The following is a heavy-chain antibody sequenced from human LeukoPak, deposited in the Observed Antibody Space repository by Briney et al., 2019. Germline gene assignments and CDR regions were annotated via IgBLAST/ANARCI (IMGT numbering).Heavy chain of an antibody. V-gene: IGHV4-34*01. CDR2: INHSGST. CDR3: ARGHRYYDFWSGYYTGAEYNWFDP. CDR1: GGFFSGYY. Sequence: PSETLSLTCAVYGGFFSGYYWSWIHQPPGKGLEWIGEINHSGSTNYNPSLKSRVTISVDTSKNQFSLKLSSVTAADTAVYYCARGHRYYDFWSGYYTGAEYNWFDPWGQGTLVTVSS. D-gene: IGHD3-3*01. J-gene: IGHJ5*02.